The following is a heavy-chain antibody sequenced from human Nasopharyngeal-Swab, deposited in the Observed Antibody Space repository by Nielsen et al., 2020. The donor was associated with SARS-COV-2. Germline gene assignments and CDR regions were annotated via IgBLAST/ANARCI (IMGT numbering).Heavy chain of an antibody. V-gene: IGHV3-23*01. Sequence: VRQAPGKGLEWVSVISGSGGSTYYADSVKGRFTTSRDNSKTTVYLQMDRLRVEDTAVYFCAKSKGYTSSWNDYWGQGTLVTVSS. CDR2: ISGSGGST. D-gene: IGHD6-13*01. CDR3: AKSKGYTSSWNDY. J-gene: IGHJ4*02.